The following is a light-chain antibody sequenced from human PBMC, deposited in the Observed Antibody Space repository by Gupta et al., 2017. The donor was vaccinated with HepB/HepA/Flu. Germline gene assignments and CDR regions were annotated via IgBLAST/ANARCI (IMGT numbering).Light chain of an antibody. CDR3: QAWDGSAAV. CDR2: KDI. Sequence: SYDLSQPSAVSVSPGQTVSISCSGDKLVDKYVSWYQQTPAQSPVFVIFKDIKRPSELPERFSGSNSANKATLTIRGAQAVDESYYFCQAWDGSAAVFGAGTKVTVL. V-gene: IGLV3-1*01. J-gene: IGLJ1*01. CDR1: KLVDKY.